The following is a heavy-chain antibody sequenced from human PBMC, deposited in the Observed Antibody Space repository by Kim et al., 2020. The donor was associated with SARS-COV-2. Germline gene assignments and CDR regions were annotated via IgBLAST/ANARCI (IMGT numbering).Heavy chain of an antibody. J-gene: IGHJ6*01. CDR3: ARGSAGSAVTTFSHFFLDV. CDR1: GGSFSGFS. CDR2: INQNKKI. V-gene: IGHV4-34*01. Sequence: SETLSLTCAVYGGSFSGFSWSWIRQAPGKGLEWIGEINQNKKINTNPSLESRLTMPFDTSKKQFSLKLRSLTAADTATYYCARGSAGSAVTTFSHFFLDV. D-gene: IGHD4-17*01.